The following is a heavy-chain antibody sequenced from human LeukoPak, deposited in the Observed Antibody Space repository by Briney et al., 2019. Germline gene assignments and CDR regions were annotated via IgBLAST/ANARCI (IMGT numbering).Heavy chain of an antibody. CDR3: ARGTRVQLPRYYYHGLAL. Sequence: PGRSLRLSCAASGFTFDDYAMHWVRQAPGKGLEWVSGISASGGGTYYADSVKGRFTASRDNSKNMLFLQMNDLAVEDTAVYFCARGTRVQLPRYYYHGLALWGQGTTVIVSS. V-gene: IGHV3-23*01. J-gene: IGHJ6*02. CDR1: GFTFDDYA. D-gene: IGHD3-10*01. CDR2: ISASGGGT.